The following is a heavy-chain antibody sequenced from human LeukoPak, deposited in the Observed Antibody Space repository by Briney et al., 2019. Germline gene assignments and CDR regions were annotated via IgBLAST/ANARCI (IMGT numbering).Heavy chain of an antibody. D-gene: IGHD6-19*01. V-gene: IGHV4-34*01. CDR3: ARASQWLVKGPFDY. CDR2: INHSGST. Sequence: KSSETLSLTCAVYGGSFSGYYWSWIRQAPGKGLEWIGEINHSGSTNYNPSLKSRVTISVDTSKNQFSLKLSSVTAADTAVYYCARASQWLVKGPFDYWGQGTLVTVSS. J-gene: IGHJ4*02. CDR1: GGSFSGYY.